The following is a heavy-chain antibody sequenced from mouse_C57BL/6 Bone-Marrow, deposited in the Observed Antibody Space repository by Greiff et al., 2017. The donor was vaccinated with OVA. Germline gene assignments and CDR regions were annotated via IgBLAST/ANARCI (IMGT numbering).Heavy chain of an antibody. V-gene: IGHV1-22*01. J-gene: IGHJ4*01. Sequence: EVKLQESGPELVKPGASVKMSCKASGYTFTDYNMHWVKQSHGKSLEWIGYINPNNGGTSYNQKFKGKATLTVNKSSSTAYMELRSLTSEDSAVYYCARTITTVAPYAMDYWGQGTSVTVSS. D-gene: IGHD1-1*01. CDR2: INPNNGGT. CDR1: GYTFTDYN. CDR3: ARTITTVAPYAMDY.